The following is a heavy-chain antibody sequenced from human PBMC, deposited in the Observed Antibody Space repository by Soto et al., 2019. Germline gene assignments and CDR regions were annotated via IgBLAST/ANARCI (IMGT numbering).Heavy chain of an antibody. CDR1: GYTFTSYG. CDR3: AGVPYCSSTSCKETPGFDP. J-gene: IGHJ5*02. D-gene: IGHD2-2*01. Sequence: ASVKVSCKASGYTFTSYGISWVRQAPGQGLEWMGWISAYNGNTNYAQKLQGRVTMTTDTSTSTAYMELRSLRSDDTAVYYCAGVPYCSSTSCKETPGFDPGGQGTRVTFSS. CDR2: ISAYNGNT. V-gene: IGHV1-18*01.